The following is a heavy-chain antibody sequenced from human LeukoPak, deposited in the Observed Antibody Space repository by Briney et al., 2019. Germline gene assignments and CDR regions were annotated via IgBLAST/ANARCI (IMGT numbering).Heavy chain of an antibody. D-gene: IGHD6-19*01. J-gene: IGHJ4*02. CDR1: GYTLTELS. CDR3: ATALAVAGDFDY. CDR2: FDPEDGET. Sequence: GASVKVSCKVSGYTLTELSMHWVRQAPGQGLEWRGGFDPEDGETIYTHSFQGRVTITEDTSTDTGYMELSSLRSEDTAVYYCATALAVAGDFDYWGEGTLVSVSS. V-gene: IGHV1-24*01.